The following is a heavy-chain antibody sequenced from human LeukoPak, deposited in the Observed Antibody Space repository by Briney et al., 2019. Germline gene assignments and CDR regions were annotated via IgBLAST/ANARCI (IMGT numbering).Heavy chain of an antibody. CDR1: GFKFGDYA. D-gene: IGHD2-2*01. J-gene: IGHJ4*01. CDR3: GTSFPPRF. V-gene: IGHV3-49*04. Sequence: GRSLRLSCTASGFKFGDYAVTWVRQAPGKGLEWIGFIKDKAHRETTEYAASMKGRFTISRDDSNSVAHLQMNSLKTEDSAVYYCGTSFPPRFWGHGTLVTVSS. CDR2: IKDKAHRETT.